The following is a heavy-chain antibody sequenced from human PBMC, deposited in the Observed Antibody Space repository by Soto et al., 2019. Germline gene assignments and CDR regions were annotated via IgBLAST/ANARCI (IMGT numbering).Heavy chain of an antibody. J-gene: IGHJ4*02. Sequence: SETLDITCPVSGGSISSCGYYWNWIHQHPVKVLEWIGYIYYSGSTYYNPSLKSRVTISVHTSKNQFYLKMSSVTAADTALYDCARGVMQLGPGDCWGQGTLVTVSS. CDR1: GGSISSCGYY. CDR2: IYYSGST. V-gene: IGHV4-31*03. CDR3: ARGVMQLGPGDC. D-gene: IGHD6-6*01.